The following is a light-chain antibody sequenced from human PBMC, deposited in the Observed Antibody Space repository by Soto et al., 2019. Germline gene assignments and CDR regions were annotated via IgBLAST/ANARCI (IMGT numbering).Light chain of an antibody. CDR3: SSFTSASTLV. CDR1: STDVGDYNF. V-gene: IGLV2-14*01. CDR2: DVS. Sequence: QSALTQPASVSGSPGQSITISCTGTSTDVGDYNFVTWYQQHPGKAPKLMIYDVSNRPSGVSNRFSGSKSGNTASLIISGLQAEDEADYFCSSFTSASTLVFGTGTKVTVL. J-gene: IGLJ1*01.